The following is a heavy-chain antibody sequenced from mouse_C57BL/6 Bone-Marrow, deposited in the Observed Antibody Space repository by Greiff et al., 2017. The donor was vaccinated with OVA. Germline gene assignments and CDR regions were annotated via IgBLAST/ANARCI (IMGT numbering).Heavy chain of an antibody. CDR1: GFTFSDYG. J-gene: IGHJ1*03. Sequence: EVQVVESGGGLVKPGGSLKLSCAASGFTFSDYGMHWVRQAPEKGLEWVAYISSGSSTIYYADTVKGRFTISRDNAKNTLFLQMTSLRSEDTAMYYCAGEGNWYFDVWGTGTTVTVSS. CDR3: AGEGNWYFDV. V-gene: IGHV5-17*01. CDR2: ISSGSSTI.